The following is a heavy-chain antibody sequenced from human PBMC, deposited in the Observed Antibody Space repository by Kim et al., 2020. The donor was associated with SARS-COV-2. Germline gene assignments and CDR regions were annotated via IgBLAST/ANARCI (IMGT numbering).Heavy chain of an antibody. Sequence: SETLSLTCTVSGGSISSSSYYWGWIRQPPGKGLEWIGSIYYSGSTYYNPSLKSRVTISVDTSKNQFSLKLSSVTAADTAVYYCASLGSGWYYGTTDNWFDPWGQGTLVTVSS. V-gene: IGHV4-39*01. CDR3: ASLGSGWYYGTTDNWFDP. CDR2: IYYSGST. CDR1: GGSISSSSYY. D-gene: IGHD6-19*01. J-gene: IGHJ5*02.